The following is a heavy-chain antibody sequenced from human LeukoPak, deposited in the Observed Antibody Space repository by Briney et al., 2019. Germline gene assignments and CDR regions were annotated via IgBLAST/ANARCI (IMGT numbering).Heavy chain of an antibody. CDR3: ARSLTVPHVDY. CDR1: GGSFSGYY. CDR2: IYYSGST. Sequence: PSETLSLTCAVYGGSFSGYYWSWIRQPPGKGLEWIGYIYYSGSTNYNPSLKSRVTISVDTSKNQFSLKLSSVTAADTAVYYCARSLTVPHVDYWGQGTLVTVSS. J-gene: IGHJ4*02. V-gene: IGHV4-59*01. D-gene: IGHD4-17*01.